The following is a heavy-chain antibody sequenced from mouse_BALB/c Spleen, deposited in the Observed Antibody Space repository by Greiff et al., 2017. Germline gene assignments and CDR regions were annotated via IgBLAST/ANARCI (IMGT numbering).Heavy chain of an antibody. Sequence: QVQLQQSGAELVKPGASVKLSCKASGYTFTSYYMYWVKQRPGQGLEWIGEINPSNGGTNFNEKFKSKATLTVDKSSSTAYMQLSSLTSEDSAVYYCTRAGVPWFAYWGQGTLVTVSA. D-gene: IGHD2-14*01. CDR1: GYTFTSYY. J-gene: IGHJ3*01. V-gene: IGHV1S81*02. CDR3: TRAGVPWFAY. CDR2: INPSNGGT.